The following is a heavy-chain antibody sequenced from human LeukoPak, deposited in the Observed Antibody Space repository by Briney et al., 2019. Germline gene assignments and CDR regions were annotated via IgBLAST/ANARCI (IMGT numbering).Heavy chain of an antibody. Sequence: SETLSLTCAVYGGSFSGYYWSWIRQPPGKGLEWIGEINHSGSTNYNPSLKSRVTISVDTSKNQFSLKLSSVTAADTAVYYCARLWDSAFDIWGQGTMVTVSS. CDR3: ARLWDSAFDI. CDR2: INHSGST. V-gene: IGHV4-34*01. D-gene: IGHD1-26*01. J-gene: IGHJ3*02. CDR1: GGSFSGYY.